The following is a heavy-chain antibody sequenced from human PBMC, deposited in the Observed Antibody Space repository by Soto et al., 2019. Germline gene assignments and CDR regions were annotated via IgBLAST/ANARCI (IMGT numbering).Heavy chain of an antibody. CDR2: ISGGGDRA. Sequence: EVQLLESGGGLVQPGGSLRLSCVGSGFTFINYAMKWVRQTPGKGLEWVSTISGGGDRAFDADTVKGRFTISRDNSKNTVNLQMNSLRADDTAVSYCARKVLGSTSRPDWWYFDLWGRGTLVTVSS. CDR1: GFTFINYA. CDR3: ARKVLGSTSRPDWWYFDL. D-gene: IGHD2-2*01. V-gene: IGHV3-23*01. J-gene: IGHJ2*01.